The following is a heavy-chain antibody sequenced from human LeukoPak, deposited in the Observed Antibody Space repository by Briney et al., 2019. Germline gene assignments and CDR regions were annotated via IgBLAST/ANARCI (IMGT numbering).Heavy chain of an antibody. CDR2: INYSGST. CDR3: ARDRAVAGGWRSFDP. V-gene: IGHV4-59*01. D-gene: IGHD6-19*01. J-gene: IGHJ5*02. CDR1: SGSISTYY. Sequence: SETLSLTCTVSSGSISTYYWSWIGQPPGKGLEWIGYINYSGSTDYNPSLKSRVTISVDTSKNQFSLKLTSVTAADTAVYYCARDRAVAGGWRSFDPWGQRTLVTVSS.